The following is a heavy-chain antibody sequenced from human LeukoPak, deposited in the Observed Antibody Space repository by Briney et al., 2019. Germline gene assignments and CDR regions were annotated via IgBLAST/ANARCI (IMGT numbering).Heavy chain of an antibody. D-gene: IGHD2-15*01. CDR3: ARLGGSYPPNWFDP. Sequence: GESLHTSRLCSGYSFTSYWLGWVRQTPGKGRGWMGIIYPADSDTRYSPSFQGQVTISADKSISTAYLEWSSLKASDTAMYYCARLGGSYPPNWFDPWGQGTLVTVSS. CDR2: IYPADSDT. J-gene: IGHJ5*02. CDR1: GYSFTSYW. V-gene: IGHV5-51*01.